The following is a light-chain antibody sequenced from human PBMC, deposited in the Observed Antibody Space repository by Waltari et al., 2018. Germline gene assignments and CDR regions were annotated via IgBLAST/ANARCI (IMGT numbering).Light chain of an antibody. CDR1: QSVSRT. V-gene: IGKV3-20*01. J-gene: IGKJ1*01. CDR2: GAS. Sequence: EIVSTQSPGTLLLSPGEGATPSCRASQSVSRTLAWYQQKPGQAPRPLIYGASSRATGIPDRFSGSGSWTDFSLTISRLEPDDSAVYFCQHYVSLPATFGQGTKVEIK. CDR3: QHYVSLPAT.